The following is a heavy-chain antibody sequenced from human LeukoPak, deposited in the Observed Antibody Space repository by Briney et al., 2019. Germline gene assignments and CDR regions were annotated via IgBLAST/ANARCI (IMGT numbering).Heavy chain of an antibody. CDR1: GFTFSDYY. CDR2: ISNSYT. V-gene: IGHV3-11*06. CDR3: ARMNWGN. D-gene: IGHD7-27*01. J-gene: IGHJ4*02. Sequence: GGSLGLSCAASGFTFSDYYMSWIRQAPGKGLEWISYISNSYTKYADSVKGRFTISRDNAKNSLYLQMNSLRAEDTAVYYCARMNWGNWGQGTLVTVSS.